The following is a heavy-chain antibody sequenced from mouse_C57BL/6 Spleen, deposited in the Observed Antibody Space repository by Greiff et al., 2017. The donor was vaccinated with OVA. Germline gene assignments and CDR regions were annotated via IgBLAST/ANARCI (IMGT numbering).Heavy chain of an antibody. Sequence: QVQLKQSGPELVKPGASVKISCKASGYAFSSSWMNWVKQRPGKGLEWIGRIYPGDGDTNYNGKFKGKATLTADKSSSTAYMQLSSLTSEDSAVYFCARDGYRYAMDYWGQGTSVTVSS. CDR1: GYAFSSSW. CDR3: ARDGYRYAMDY. J-gene: IGHJ4*01. CDR2: IYPGDGDT. V-gene: IGHV1-82*01. D-gene: IGHD2-3*01.